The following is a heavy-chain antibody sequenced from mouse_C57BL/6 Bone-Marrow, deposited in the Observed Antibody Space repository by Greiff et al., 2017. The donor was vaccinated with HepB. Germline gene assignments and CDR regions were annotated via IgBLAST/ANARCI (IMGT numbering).Heavy chain of an antibody. CDR3: VRQGRYYSKGTFAY. J-gene: IGHJ3*01. V-gene: IGHV10-1*01. CDR2: IRSKSNNYAT. D-gene: IGHD2-5*01. CDR1: GFSFNTYA. Sequence: EVKLVESGGGLVQPKGSLKLSCAASGFSFNTYAMNWVRQAPGKGLEWVARIRSKSNNYATYYADSVKDRFTISRDDSESMLYLQMNNLKTEDTAMYYCVRQGRYYSKGTFAYWGQGTLVTVSA.